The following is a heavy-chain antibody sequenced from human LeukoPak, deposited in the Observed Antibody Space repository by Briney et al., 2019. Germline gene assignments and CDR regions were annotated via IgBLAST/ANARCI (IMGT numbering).Heavy chain of an antibody. V-gene: IGHV3-23*01. J-gene: IGHJ4*02. CDR2: ISGSGGST. Sequence: GGSLRLSCAASGFTFSSYAMSWVRQAPGKGLEWVSAISGSGGSTYYADSVKGRFTISRDNSKNTLYLQMNSLRAEDTAVYYCAVNLYDSSGYYRFADYWGQGTLVTVSS. CDR3: AVNLYDSSGYYRFADY. D-gene: IGHD3-22*01. CDR1: GFTFSSYA.